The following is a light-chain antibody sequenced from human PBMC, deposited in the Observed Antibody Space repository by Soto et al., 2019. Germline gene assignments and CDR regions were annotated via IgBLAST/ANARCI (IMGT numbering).Light chain of an antibody. CDR1: SSDVGGYNY. CDR3: SSYTSSSTLYV. CDR2: EVS. Sequence: QSALTQPASVSGSPGQSMTISCTGTSSDVGGYNYVSWYQQHPGKAPKLMIYEVSNRPSGVSNRFSGSKSGNTASLTISGLQAEDEADYYCSSYTSSSTLYVFGTGTKATVL. J-gene: IGLJ1*01. V-gene: IGLV2-14*01.